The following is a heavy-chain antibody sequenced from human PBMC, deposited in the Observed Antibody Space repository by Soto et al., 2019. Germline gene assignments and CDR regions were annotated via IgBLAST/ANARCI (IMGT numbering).Heavy chain of an antibody. CDR1: GFTFSSYA. D-gene: IGHD3-10*01. Sequence: EVQLLESGGGLVQPGGSLRLSCAASGFTFSSYAMSWVRQAPGKGLEWVSAISGSGGSTYYADSVKGRFTISRDNSKNTLYLQMNSLRAEVTAVYYCAKDLTMVRGINWFDPWGQGTLVTVSS. V-gene: IGHV3-23*01. J-gene: IGHJ5*02. CDR2: ISGSGGST. CDR3: AKDLTMVRGINWFDP.